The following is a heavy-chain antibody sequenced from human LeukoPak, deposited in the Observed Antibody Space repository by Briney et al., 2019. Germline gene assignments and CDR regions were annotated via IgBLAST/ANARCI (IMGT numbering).Heavy chain of an antibody. CDR3: ARVGVEFLDAFDI. J-gene: IGHJ3*02. D-gene: IGHD3-3*01. Sequence: SETLSLTCTVSGGSISSYYWSLIRQPPGKGLEWIGYIYYSGSTNYNPSLKSRVTISVDTSKNQFSLKLSSVTAADTAVYYCARVGVEFLDAFDIWGQGTMVTVSS. CDR2: IYYSGST. V-gene: IGHV4-59*01. CDR1: GGSISSYY.